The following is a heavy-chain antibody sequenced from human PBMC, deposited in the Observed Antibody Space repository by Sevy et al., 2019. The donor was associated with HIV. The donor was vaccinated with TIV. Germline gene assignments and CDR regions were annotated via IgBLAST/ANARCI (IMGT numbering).Heavy chain of an antibody. D-gene: IGHD2-2*01. Sequence: ASVKVSCKASGYTFTSYGISWVRQAPGQGLEWMGWISAYNGNTNYAQKLQDRVTMTTDTSTSTAYMELRSLRSDDTAVYYCARVVCSSTSCYVFRFDPWGQGTLVTVSS. J-gene: IGHJ5*02. CDR2: ISAYNGNT. V-gene: IGHV1-18*04. CDR1: GYTFTSYG. CDR3: ARVVCSSTSCYVFRFDP.